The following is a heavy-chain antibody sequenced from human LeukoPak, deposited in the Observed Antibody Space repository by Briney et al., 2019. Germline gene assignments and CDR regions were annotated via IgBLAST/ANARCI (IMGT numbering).Heavy chain of an antibody. D-gene: IGHD1-14*01. CDR3: ARGASRRHFDY. CDR2: IYYSGST. V-gene: IGHV4-61*08. CDR1: GDSISSGDYY. J-gene: IGHJ4*02. Sequence: SETLSLTCIVSGDSISSGDYYWSWIRQPPGKGLEWIGYIYYSGSTNYNPSLKSRVTISVDTSKNQFSLKLSSVTAADTAVYYCARGASRRHFDYWGQGTLVTVSS.